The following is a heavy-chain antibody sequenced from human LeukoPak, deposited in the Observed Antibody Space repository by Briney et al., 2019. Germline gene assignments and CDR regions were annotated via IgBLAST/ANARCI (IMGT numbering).Heavy chain of an antibody. D-gene: IGHD3-10*01. CDR1: GGSISSYY. CDR2: IYYSGST. Sequence: SETLSLTCTVSGGSISSYYWSWIRQPPGKGLEWIGYIYYSGSTNYNPSLKSRVTISVDTSKNQFSLKLSFVTAADTAVYYCARRTAGTSYYYYYGMDVWGQGTTVTVSS. V-gene: IGHV4-59*01. CDR3: ARRTAGTSYYYYYGMDV. J-gene: IGHJ6*02.